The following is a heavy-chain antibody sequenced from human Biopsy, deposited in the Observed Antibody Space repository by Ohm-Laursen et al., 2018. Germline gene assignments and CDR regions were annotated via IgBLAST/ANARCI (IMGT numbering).Heavy chain of an antibody. J-gene: IGHJ4*02. CDR1: GYTFTNYY. V-gene: IGHV1-46*01. Sequence: ASVKASCKASGYTFTNYYMHWVRQAPGQGLEWMGIITPSGSEATYAQKFQGRVTMTRDPSTSTAYMDLSSLRSEDPAVYYCAADSGSGSHFRFDYWGQGALVSVSS. CDR2: ITPSGSEA. CDR3: AADSGSGSHFRFDY. D-gene: IGHD3-10*01.